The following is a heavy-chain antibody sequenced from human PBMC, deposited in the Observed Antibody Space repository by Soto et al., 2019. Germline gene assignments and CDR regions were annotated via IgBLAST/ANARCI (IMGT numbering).Heavy chain of an antibody. V-gene: IGHV1-8*01. CDR1: GYTFTSYD. CDR2: MNPNSGNT. D-gene: IGHD6-13*01. J-gene: IGHJ5*02. CDR3: AIRVWGQQLVNFDP. Sequence: QVQLVQSGAEVKKPGASVKVSCKASGYTFTSYDINWVRQATGQGLEWMGWMNPNSGNTGYAQKFQGRVTMTRNTSISTAYMERSSLRSEDTAVYYCAIRVWGQQLVNFDPWGQGTLVTVSS.